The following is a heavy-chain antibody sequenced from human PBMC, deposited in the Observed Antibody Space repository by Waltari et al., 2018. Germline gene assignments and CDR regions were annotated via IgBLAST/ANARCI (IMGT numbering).Heavy chain of an antibody. CDR3: ATADSSGYYYKAFDI. V-gene: IGHV1-24*01. Sequence: QVQLVQSGAGVKKPGAAVKVSCKVSGYTLTELSMHWVRQAPGKGLEWMGGFVPEDGETIYAQKFQGRVTMTEDTSTDTAYMELSSLRSEDTAVYYCATADSSGYYYKAFDIWGQGTMVTVSS. J-gene: IGHJ3*02. CDR1: GYTLTELS. CDR2: FVPEDGET. D-gene: IGHD3-22*01.